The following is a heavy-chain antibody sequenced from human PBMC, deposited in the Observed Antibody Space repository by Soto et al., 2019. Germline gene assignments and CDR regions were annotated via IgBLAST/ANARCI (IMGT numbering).Heavy chain of an antibody. V-gene: IGHV4-30-4*01. Sequence: QVQLQESGPGLVKPSQTLSLTCTVSGGSISSGDYYWSWIRLPPGKGLEWMGYIYYSGRTYYNPSLNHRGTISLDTSKHQVSLKPCSVTAAATAVYYCARVGGYGDYVSSFQPWGQGNLVTVSS. D-gene: IGHD4-17*01. CDR1: GGSISSGDYY. J-gene: IGHJ1*01. CDR3: ARVGGYGDYVSSFQP. CDR2: IYYSGRT.